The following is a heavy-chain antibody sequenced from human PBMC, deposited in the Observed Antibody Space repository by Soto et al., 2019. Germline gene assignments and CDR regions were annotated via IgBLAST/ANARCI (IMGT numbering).Heavy chain of an antibody. CDR2: INHSGST. Sequence: SETLSLTCAVYGGSFSGYYWSWIRQPPGKGQEWIGEINHSGSTNYNPSLKIRVTISVDTSKNQFSLKLSSVTAADTAVYFCARSFAAPIFGVVTLYYYYYMDVWGKGTTVTVSS. CDR1: GGSFSGYY. CDR3: ARSFAAPIFGVVTLYYYYYMDV. J-gene: IGHJ6*03. V-gene: IGHV4-34*01. D-gene: IGHD3-3*01.